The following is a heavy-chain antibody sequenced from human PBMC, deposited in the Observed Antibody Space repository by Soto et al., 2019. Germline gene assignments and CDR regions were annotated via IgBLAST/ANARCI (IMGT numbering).Heavy chain of an antibody. D-gene: IGHD6-6*01. J-gene: IGHJ4*02. CDR3: AATTSIAIGLQD. CDR2: SSALNGFT. Sequence: QLQLVQSGSEVKKPGASVKVSCKTSGFTFTNYGFTWVRQAPGKGLEWMGWSSALNGFTNYAQDFQGRVTLTTDSSTNTAYMELRGLRSDDTAFYYCAATTSIAIGLQDRGQGTLVSVAS. V-gene: IGHV1-18*01. CDR1: GFTFTNYG.